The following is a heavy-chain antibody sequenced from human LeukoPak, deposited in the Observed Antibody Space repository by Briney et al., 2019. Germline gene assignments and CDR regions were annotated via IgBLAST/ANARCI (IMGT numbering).Heavy chain of an antibody. V-gene: IGHV1-18*01. CDR2: ISAYNGNT. Sequence: ASVKVSCKASGCTFTSYGIIWVRQAPGQGLEWMGWISAYNGNTNYAQKLQGRVTMTTDTSTSTAYMELRSLRSDDTAVYYCARVKERYYYYGMDVWGQGTTVTVSS. J-gene: IGHJ6*02. CDR1: GCTFTSYG. CDR3: ARVKERYYYYGMDV.